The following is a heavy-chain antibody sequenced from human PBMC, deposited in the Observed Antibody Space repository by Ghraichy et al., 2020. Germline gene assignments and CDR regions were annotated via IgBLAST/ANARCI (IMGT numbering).Heavy chain of an antibody. CDR1: GGSVSSGRYY. D-gene: IGHD1-26*01. Sequence: SETLSLTCTVSGGSVSSGRYYWNWIRQPPGKGLEWIGYIYYSGSTNYNPSLKSRVTISVDTSKNQFSLNLSSVTAADTAVYYCARDRYRREVDYWGQGTGVTVSS. J-gene: IGHJ4*02. V-gene: IGHV4-61*01. CDR2: IYYSGST. CDR3: ARDRYRREVDY.